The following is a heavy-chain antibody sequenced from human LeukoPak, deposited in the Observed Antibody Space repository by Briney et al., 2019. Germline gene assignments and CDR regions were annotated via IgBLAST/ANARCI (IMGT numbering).Heavy chain of an antibody. J-gene: IGHJ4*02. V-gene: IGHV3-53*01. Sequence: GGSLRLSCAASGFTVSSNYMSWVRQAPGKGLEWVSVIYSGGSTYYADSVKGRFTISRDNSKNTLYLQMNSLRAEDTAVYYCARYTFLGGGYYNYYFDYWGQGTLVPVSS. CDR1: GFTVSSNY. CDR2: IYSGGST. D-gene: IGHD1-26*01. CDR3: ARYTFLGGGYYNYYFDY.